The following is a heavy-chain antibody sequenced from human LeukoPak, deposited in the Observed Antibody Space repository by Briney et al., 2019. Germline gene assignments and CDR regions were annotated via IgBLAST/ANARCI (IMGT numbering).Heavy chain of an antibody. CDR3: ASREQAGD. CDR1: GGSLSNYN. J-gene: IGHJ4*02. D-gene: IGHD6-19*01. Sequence: PGGSLRLSCAVSGGSLSNYNMIWVRQPPGKGLEWVSSIDSSSNTYYADSAKGRFTISRDNAKSSLYLQMNSLRAEDTAVYYCASREQAGDWGQGTLVTVSS. CDR2: IDSSSNT. V-gene: IGHV3-69-1*01.